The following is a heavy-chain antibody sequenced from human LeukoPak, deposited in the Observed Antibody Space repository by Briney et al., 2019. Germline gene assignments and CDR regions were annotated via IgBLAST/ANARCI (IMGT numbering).Heavy chain of an antibody. D-gene: IGHD3-22*01. CDR2: IYYGGST. V-gene: IGHV4-39*01. CDR1: GGSISSSSYY. Sequence: SETLPLTCTVSGGSISSSSYYWGWIRQPPGKGLEWIGSIYYGGSTYYNPSLKSRVTISVDTSKNQFSLKLSSVTAADTAVYYCARRNYYDSSGYTFDYWGQGTLVTVSS. J-gene: IGHJ4*02. CDR3: ARRNYYDSSGYTFDY.